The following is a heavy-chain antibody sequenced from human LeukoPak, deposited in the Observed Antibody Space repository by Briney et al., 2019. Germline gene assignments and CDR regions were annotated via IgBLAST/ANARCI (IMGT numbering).Heavy chain of an antibody. Sequence: GGSLRLSCAASGFTFSSYWMSWVRQAPGKGLEWVANIKQDGSEKDYVDSVKGRFTISRDTAKNSLYLQMNSLRVEDTAVYYCARIKSQGVVVPLLRSTYYFDYWGQGTLVTVSS. CDR1: GFTFSSYW. CDR3: ARIKSQGVVVPLLRSTYYFDY. V-gene: IGHV3-7*01. J-gene: IGHJ4*02. D-gene: IGHD2-21*01. CDR2: IKQDGSEK.